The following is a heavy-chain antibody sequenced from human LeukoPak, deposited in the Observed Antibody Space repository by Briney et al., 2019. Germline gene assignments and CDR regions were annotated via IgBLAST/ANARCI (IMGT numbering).Heavy chain of an antibody. D-gene: IGHD3-10*01. Sequence: ASVKVSCKTSEGTFLSHTFSWVRQAPGHGLEWIGKITPVIETAKYAQTFQGRLSIYTDKDTTTVYMDLSGLRPDDTADYYCARVNLRGSNYNWFDPWGQGTRVIVSS. CDR2: ITPVIETA. V-gene: IGHV1-69*08. CDR1: EGTFLSHT. CDR3: ARVNLRGSNYNWFDP. J-gene: IGHJ5*02.